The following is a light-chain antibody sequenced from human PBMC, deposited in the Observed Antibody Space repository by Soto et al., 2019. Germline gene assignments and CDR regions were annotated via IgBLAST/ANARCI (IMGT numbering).Light chain of an antibody. V-gene: IGKV1-39*01. CDR1: QNIATY. CDR2: AAS. Sequence: DIQMTQSPSSLSAAVGDSVTVTCRASQNIATYLNWYQQKPGKAPKLLIYAASSLQSRVQSRFSGSGSGTDFTLTISSLQPEDFASYYCQESHSTPFTFGQGTKLEIK. J-gene: IGKJ2*01. CDR3: QESHSTPFT.